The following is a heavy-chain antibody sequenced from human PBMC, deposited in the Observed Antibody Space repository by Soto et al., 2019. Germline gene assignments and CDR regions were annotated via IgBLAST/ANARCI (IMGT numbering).Heavy chain of an antibody. CDR3: ARSPSRDGTDNWFDP. Sequence: PGESLKISCKGSGYSFTSYWIGWVRQMPGKGLEWMGIIYPGDSDTRYSPSFQGQVTISADKSISTAYLQWSSLKASDTAMYYCARSPSRDGTDNWFDPWGQGTLVTVSS. D-gene: IGHD6-13*01. J-gene: IGHJ5*02. V-gene: IGHV5-51*01. CDR1: GYSFTSYW. CDR2: IYPGDSDT.